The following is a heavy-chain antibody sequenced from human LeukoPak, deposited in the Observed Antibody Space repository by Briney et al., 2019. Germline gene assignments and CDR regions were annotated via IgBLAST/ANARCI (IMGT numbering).Heavy chain of an antibody. D-gene: IGHD3-10*01. J-gene: IGHJ3*02. Sequence: GRSLRLSCAASGFTFSTYAMHWVRQAPGKGLEWVALISYDGSDKFYTDSVEGRFTISRDTSKNTLYLQMNSLRADDTAIYFCARDYYYGSGSPPGDTFDIWGQGTVVTVSS. CDR2: ISYDGSDK. CDR1: GFTFSTYA. CDR3: ARDYYYGSGSPPGDTFDI. V-gene: IGHV3-30-3*01.